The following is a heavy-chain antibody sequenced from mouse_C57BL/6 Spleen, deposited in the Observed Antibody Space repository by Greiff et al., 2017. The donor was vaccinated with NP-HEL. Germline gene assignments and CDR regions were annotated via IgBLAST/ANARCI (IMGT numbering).Heavy chain of an antibody. Sequence: EVHLVESGGGLVKPGGSLKLSCAASGFTLSDYGMHWVRQAPEKGLEWVAYISSGSSTIYYADTVKGRFTISRDNAKNTLFLQMTSLRSEDTAMYYCASHYYDYDGFAYWGQGTLVTVSA. CDR2: ISSGSSTI. J-gene: IGHJ3*01. V-gene: IGHV5-17*01. CDR1: GFTLSDYG. CDR3: ASHYYDYDGFAY. D-gene: IGHD2-4*01.